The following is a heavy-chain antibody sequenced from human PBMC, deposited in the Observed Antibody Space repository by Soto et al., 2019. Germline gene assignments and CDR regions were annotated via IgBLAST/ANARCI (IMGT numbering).Heavy chain of an antibody. CDR1: GFTFSSYG. D-gene: IGHD3-10*01. J-gene: IGHJ5*02. CDR2: IWYDGSNK. CDR3: ARTYIGWVRPSAGFDP. Sequence: QVQLVESGGGVVQPGRSLRLSCAASGFTFSSYGMHWVRQAPGKRLEWVAVIWYDGSNKYYADSVKGRFTISRDNSKNTLYLQKNSLRAEDTAVYYCARTYIGWVRPSAGFDPWGQGTLVSVST. V-gene: IGHV3-33*01.